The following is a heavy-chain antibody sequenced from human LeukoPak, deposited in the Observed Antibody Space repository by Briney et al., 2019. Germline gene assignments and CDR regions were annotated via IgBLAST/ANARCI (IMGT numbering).Heavy chain of an antibody. Sequence: ASVKVSCKASGATFSSYAISWVRQAPGQGLEWMGGIIPIFGTANYAQKFQGRVTITADESTSTAYMELSSLRSEDTAVYYCARDRASGSYFEDAFDIWGQGTMVTVSS. V-gene: IGHV1-69*13. CDR2: IIPIFGTA. J-gene: IGHJ3*02. D-gene: IGHD1-26*01. CDR1: GATFSSYA. CDR3: ARDRASGSYFEDAFDI.